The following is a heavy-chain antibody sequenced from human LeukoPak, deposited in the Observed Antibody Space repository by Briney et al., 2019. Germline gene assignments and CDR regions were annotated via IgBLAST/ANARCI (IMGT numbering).Heavy chain of an antibody. CDR3: GSDPNGDYVGALGY. CDR1: GLTFSSFA. CDR2: VSGGDGAS. Sequence: GGSLRLSCEVSGLTFSSFALGCVRQAPGKRLEWVSAVSGGDGASHYADSVKGRFTISRDNSKNTIYLQMTSLRGEGTAMYCCGSDPNGDYVGALGYWGRGTLVTVS. J-gene: IGHJ4*02. V-gene: IGHV3-23*01. D-gene: IGHD4-17*01.